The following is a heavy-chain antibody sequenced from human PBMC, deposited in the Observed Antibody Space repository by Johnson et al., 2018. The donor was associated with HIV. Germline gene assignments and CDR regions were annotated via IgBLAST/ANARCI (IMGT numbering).Heavy chain of an antibody. CDR3: AKELALYSSGYGGDAFDI. CDR1: GVTGSSDG. J-gene: IGHJ3*02. CDR2: KWDDGSNK. V-gene: IGHV3-33*06. Sequence: QEQLVESGGGVVQPGRSLRLACAASGVTGSSDGKHWVRKAQGKGREWGGQKWDDGSNKYYADSVKGRFTISRDNSKNTLYLQMNSLRAEDTAVYYCAKELALYSSGYGGDAFDIWGQGTMVTVSS. D-gene: IGHD6-19*01.